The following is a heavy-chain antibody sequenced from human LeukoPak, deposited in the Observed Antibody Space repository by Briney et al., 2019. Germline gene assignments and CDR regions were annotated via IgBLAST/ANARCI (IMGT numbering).Heavy chain of an antibody. CDR1: GDSISSYD. J-gene: IGHJ5*02. Sequence: SETLSLTCTVSGDSISSYDWSWIRQPPGKGLERIGYAYHSGITNYNPSLKSRVTIPVDTSESQFSLRLSSVTAADTAIYYCARHGGTFDPWGQGILVTVSS. CDR3: ARHGGTFDP. CDR2: AYHSGIT. V-gene: IGHV4-59*01. D-gene: IGHD1-1*01.